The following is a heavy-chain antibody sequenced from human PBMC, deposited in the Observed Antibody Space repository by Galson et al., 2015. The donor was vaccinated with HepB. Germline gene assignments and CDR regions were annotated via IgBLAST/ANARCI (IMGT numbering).Heavy chain of an antibody. CDR3: ASQLSSSWHKNWFDP. V-gene: IGHV1-69*01. CDR1: GGTFRSYA. CDR2: IIPIFGTA. J-gene: IGHJ5*02. Sequence: VSCKASGGTFRSYAISWVRQAPGQGLEWMGGIIPIFGTANYAQKFQGRVTITADESTSTAYMELSSLRSEDTAVYYCASQLSSSWHKNWFDPWGQGTLVTVSS. D-gene: IGHD6-13*01.